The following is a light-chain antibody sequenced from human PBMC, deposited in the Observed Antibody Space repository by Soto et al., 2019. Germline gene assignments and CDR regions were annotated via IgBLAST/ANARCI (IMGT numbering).Light chain of an antibody. CDR2: GAS. CDR1: QSISSYY. CDR3: QQYGGSPPYT. J-gene: IGKJ2*01. Sequence: VLTQSPGTLSLSPGEMATISCRARQSISSYYLAWYQHKPGQAPRLLMNGASSRATGIPHRFSGSGSGTDFTLPISRLEPEDCGVYYCQQYGGSPPYTFGQGTRLEIK. V-gene: IGKV3-20*01.